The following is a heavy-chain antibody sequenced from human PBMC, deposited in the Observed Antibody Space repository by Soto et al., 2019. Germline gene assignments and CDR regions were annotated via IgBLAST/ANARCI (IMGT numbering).Heavy chain of an antibody. CDR2: IYYSGST. CDR1: GGSINDYY. CDR3: ARTNYYGSGYYFDY. V-gene: IGHV4-59*01. J-gene: IGHJ4*02. D-gene: IGHD3-10*01. Sequence: SETLSLTCTASGGSINDYYWTWIRQPPGKGPEWIGYIYYSGSTNYNPSLKSRVTVSVDTSKNQFSLKLTSVTAADTGVYYCARTNYYGSGYYFDYWGQGTLVTVSS.